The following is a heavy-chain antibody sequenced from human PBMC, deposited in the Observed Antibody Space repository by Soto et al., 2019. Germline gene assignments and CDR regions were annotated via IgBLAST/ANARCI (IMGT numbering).Heavy chain of an antibody. V-gene: IGHV1-69*12. J-gene: IGHJ2*01. CDR1: GGTFSSYA. CDR2: IIPIFGTA. Sequence: QVQLVQSGAEVKKPGSSVKVSCKASGGTFSSYAISWVRQAPGQGLEWMGGIIPIFGTANYAQKSQGRVTITADESTSTAYMELSSLRSEDTAVYYCARDPVGAEGPWYFDLWGRGTLVTVSS. D-gene: IGHD1-26*01. CDR3: ARDPVGAEGPWYFDL.